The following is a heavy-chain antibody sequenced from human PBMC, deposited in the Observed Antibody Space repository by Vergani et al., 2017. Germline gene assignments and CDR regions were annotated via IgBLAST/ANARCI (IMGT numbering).Heavy chain of an antibody. Sequence: QVQLVQSGAEVKKPGSSVKVSCKASGGTFSSYAISWVRQAPGQGLEWMGGIIPIFGTANYAQKFQGRVTITADESTSTAYMELSSLRSEDTAVYYCARAPRYGDYVDFNWFDPWGQGTLVTVSS. V-gene: IGHV1-69*01. CDR1: GGTFSSYA. D-gene: IGHD4-17*01. CDR2: IIPIFGTA. CDR3: ARAPRYGDYVDFNWFDP. J-gene: IGHJ5*02.